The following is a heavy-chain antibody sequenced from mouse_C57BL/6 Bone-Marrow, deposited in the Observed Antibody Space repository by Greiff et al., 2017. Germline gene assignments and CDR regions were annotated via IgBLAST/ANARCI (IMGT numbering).Heavy chain of an antibody. V-gene: IGHV1-4*01. J-gene: IGHJ2*01. CDR1: GYTFTSYT. CDR2: INPSSGYT. Sequence: QVQLQQSGAELARPGASVKMSCTASGYTFTSYTMHWVKQRPGPGLEWIGYINPSSGYTKYNPKFKDKATLTADKSSSTAYMQLSSLTSEDSAVYYGARDYYGSSSYYWDDWGKGTTLTVSS. CDR3: ARDYYGSSSYYWDD. D-gene: IGHD1-1*01.